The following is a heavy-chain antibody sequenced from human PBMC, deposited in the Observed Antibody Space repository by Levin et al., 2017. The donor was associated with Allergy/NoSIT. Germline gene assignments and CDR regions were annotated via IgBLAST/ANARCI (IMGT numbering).Heavy chain of an antibody. D-gene: IGHD2-15*01. Sequence: PSETLSLTCAVSGGSISTDNWWSWIRQPPGKGLEWIGEIYRSGDTNHNPSLRSRVTMSVDKSKNPFSLKLSSVTAADTAVYYCATVEDLFSCGVSCSYSCHDWGQGALVTVSS. J-gene: IGHJ4*02. V-gene: IGHV4-4*02. CDR2: IYRSGDT. CDR1: GGSISTDNW. CDR3: ATVEDLFSCGVSCSYSCHD.